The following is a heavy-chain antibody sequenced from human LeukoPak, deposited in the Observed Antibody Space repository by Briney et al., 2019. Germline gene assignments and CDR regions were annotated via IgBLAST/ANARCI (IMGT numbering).Heavy chain of an antibody. CDR3: VRAYYYFYMDV. V-gene: IGHV3-74*01. J-gene: IGHJ6*03. Sequence: PGGSLRLSCEASGFTLGRYWVNWVRQVPGRELVWVSRINDDGAWTSYADSVKGRFTLSRDNSNNTVFLHMNSLRAEDTAVYFCVRAYYYFYMDVWGKGTTVTVSS. CDR2: INDDGAWT. CDR1: GFTLGRYW.